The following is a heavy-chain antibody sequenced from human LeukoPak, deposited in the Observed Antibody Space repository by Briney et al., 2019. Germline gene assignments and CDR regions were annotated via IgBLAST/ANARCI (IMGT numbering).Heavy chain of an antibody. CDR1: GGTFRAYW. Sequence: GGSLRLSCAVPGGTFRAYWMPWVPQSPGKGLEWVAEINEDGSVKYYVDSMKGRFTISRDNAKNSLYPQMNSLGAEDTAGYYCAKVPRDSHCYWGQGTLVTVSS. CDR2: INEDGSVK. J-gene: IGHJ4*02. CDR3: AKVPRDSHCY. D-gene: IGHD3-22*01. V-gene: IGHV3-7*01.